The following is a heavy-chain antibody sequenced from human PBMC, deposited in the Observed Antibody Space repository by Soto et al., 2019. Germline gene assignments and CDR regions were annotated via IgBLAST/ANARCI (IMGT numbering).Heavy chain of an antibody. J-gene: IGHJ5*02. V-gene: IGHV1-18*01. CDR3: ARDLLAFEYSSSPLSWFDP. Sequence: GASVKVSCKASGYTFTSYGISWVRQAPGQGLEWMGWISAYNGNTNYAQKLQGRVTMTTDTSTSTAYMELRSLRSDDTAVYYCARDLLAFEYSSSPLSWFDPWGQGTLVTVSS. CDR2: ISAYNGNT. D-gene: IGHD6-6*01. CDR1: GYTFTSYG.